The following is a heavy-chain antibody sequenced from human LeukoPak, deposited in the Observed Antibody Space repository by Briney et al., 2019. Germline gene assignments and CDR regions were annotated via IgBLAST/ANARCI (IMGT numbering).Heavy chain of an antibody. CDR2: TYYRSKWYN. V-gene: IGHV6-1*01. Sequence: SQTLSLTCAISGDSVSSNSAAWNWIRQSPSRGLEWLGRTYYRSKWYNDYAVSVKSRITINPDTSKNQFSLQLNSVTPEDTAVYYCARVSFSLNRIAAAGTFDYWGQGTLVTVSS. J-gene: IGHJ4*02. CDR3: ARVSFSLNRIAAAGTFDY. D-gene: IGHD6-13*01. CDR1: GDSVSSNSAA.